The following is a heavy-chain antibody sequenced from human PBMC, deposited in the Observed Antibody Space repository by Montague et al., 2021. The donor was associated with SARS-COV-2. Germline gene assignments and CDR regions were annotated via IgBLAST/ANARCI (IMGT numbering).Heavy chain of an antibody. J-gene: IGHJ4*02. CDR1: GGSISSYY. D-gene: IGHD1-1*01. V-gene: IGHV4-59*01. Sequence: SETLSLTCEVSGGSISSYYWSWIRQSPGKGLEWIGYVHYTGSTKYNPSLKTRVTLTLDTPMNHFSLKLSSVTAADTAVYYCARAQNTCFIANCVNYFEVWGLGALVTVSS. CDR3: ARAQNTCFIANCVNYFEV. CDR2: VHYTGST.